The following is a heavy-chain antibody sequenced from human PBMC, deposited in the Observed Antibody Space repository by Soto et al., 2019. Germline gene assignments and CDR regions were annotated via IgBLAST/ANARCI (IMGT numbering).Heavy chain of an antibody. J-gene: IGHJ4*02. CDR1: GGSVSSGTYY. CDR2: VYYSGST. V-gene: IGHV4-39*01. CDR3: GRLEGLATISYYFDY. D-gene: IGHD3-9*01. Sequence: SETLSLTCSVSGGSVSSGTYYWGWVRQPPGKGLEWIGSVYYSGSTYYNPSLESRVTISVDKSKNQFSLKLMSLSAADTAVYYCGRLEGLATISYYFDYWGQGALVTVSS.